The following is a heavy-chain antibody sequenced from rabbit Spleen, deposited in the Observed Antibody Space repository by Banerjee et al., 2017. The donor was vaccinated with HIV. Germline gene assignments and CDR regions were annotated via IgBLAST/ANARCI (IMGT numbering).Heavy chain of an antibody. Sequence: QSLEESGGDLVKPGASLTLTCTASGFSFSAGYYLCWVRQAPGKGLEWIACIHGGSRNNIYYASWAKGRFTISKTSSTTVTLQMTSLTVADTATYFCAREDVGGSVSLWGQGTLVTVS. CDR3: AREDVGGSVSL. V-gene: IGHV1S40*01. CDR1: GFSFSAGYY. CDR2: IHGGSRNNI. D-gene: IGHD1-1*01. J-gene: IGHJ6*01.